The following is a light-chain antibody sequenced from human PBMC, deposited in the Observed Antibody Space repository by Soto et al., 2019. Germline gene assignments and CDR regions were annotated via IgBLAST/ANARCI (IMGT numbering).Light chain of an antibody. CDR1: QSVSSK. Sequence: EIVVTQSPATLSVSPGERATLSCRASQSVSSKLAWYQQKPGQAPRLLISGASTSATGIPARFSGSGSGTEFSLTITSLQYEDVSVYYCRQQYACPWTFGQGTKVEIK. CDR3: RQQYACPWT. J-gene: IGKJ1*01. CDR2: GAS. V-gene: IGKV3-15*01.